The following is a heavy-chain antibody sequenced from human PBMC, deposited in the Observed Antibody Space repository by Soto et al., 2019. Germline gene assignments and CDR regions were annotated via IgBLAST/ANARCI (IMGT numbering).Heavy chain of an antibody. V-gene: IGHV3-30*18. CDR1: AVTSSPGA. CDR2: ISYDGSNK. CDR3: AKERDIVVVVAPLDY. Sequence: VRYAASAVTSSPGAKLWVLQAPGKGLEWVAVISYDGSNKYYADSVKGRFTISRDNSKNTLYLQMNSLRAEDTAVYYCAKERDIVVVVAPLDYWGQGT. J-gene: IGHJ4*02. D-gene: IGHD2-15*01.